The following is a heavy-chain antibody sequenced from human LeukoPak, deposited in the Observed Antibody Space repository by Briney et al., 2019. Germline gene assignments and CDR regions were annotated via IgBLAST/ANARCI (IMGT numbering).Heavy chain of an antibody. D-gene: IGHD3-3*01. CDR3: ARDGYDFWSGYSIDAFDI. J-gene: IGHJ3*02. CDR2: INHSGST. V-gene: IGHV4-34*01. CDR1: GGSFSGYY. Sequence: SETLSLTCAVYGGSFSGYYWSWIRQPPGKGLEWIGEINHSGSTNYNPSLKSRVTISVDTSKNQFSLKLSSVTAADTAVYYCARDGYDFWSGYSIDAFDIWGQGTMVTVSS.